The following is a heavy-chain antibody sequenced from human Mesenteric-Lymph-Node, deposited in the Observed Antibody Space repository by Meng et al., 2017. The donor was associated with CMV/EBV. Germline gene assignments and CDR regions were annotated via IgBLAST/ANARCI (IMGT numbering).Heavy chain of an antibody. Sequence: ASVKVSCKASGYTFTSYDINWVRQATGQELEWMGWMNPNSGNTGYAQKFQGRVTMTRNTSISTAYMVLSSLRSEDTAVYYCARAPAAATYNWFDPWGQGTLVTVSS. V-gene: IGHV1-8*01. CDR1: GYTFTSYD. D-gene: IGHD2-15*01. CDR3: ARAPAAATYNWFDP. J-gene: IGHJ5*02. CDR2: MNPNSGNT.